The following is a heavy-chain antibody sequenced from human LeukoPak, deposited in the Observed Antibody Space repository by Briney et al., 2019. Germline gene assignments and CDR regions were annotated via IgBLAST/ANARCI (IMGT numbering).Heavy chain of an antibody. D-gene: IGHD3-10*01. J-gene: IGHJ4*02. CDR1: GGTFSSYA. V-gene: IGHV1-69*13. Sequence: SVKVSCKASGGTFSSYAISWVRQAPGQGLEWMGGIIPIFGTANYAQKFQGRVTITADESTSTAYMELSSLRSEDTAVYYCARAGITMVRGVYQGVYFDYWGQGTLVTVSS. CDR3: ARAGITMVRGVYQGVYFDY. CDR2: IIPIFGTA.